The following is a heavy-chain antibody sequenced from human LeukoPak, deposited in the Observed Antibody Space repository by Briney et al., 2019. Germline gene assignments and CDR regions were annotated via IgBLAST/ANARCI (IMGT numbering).Heavy chain of an antibody. CDR3: ARDGDYYDSRGDAFDI. CDR1: GFTFSSYS. CDR2: ISSSSSYI. V-gene: IGHV3-21*01. D-gene: IGHD3-22*01. Sequence: GGSLRLSRVASGFTFSSYSMNWVRQAPGKGLEWVSSISSSSSYIYYADSVKGRFTISRDNAKNSLYLQMNSLRAEDTAVYYCARDGDYYDSRGDAFDIWGQGAMVTVAS. J-gene: IGHJ3*02.